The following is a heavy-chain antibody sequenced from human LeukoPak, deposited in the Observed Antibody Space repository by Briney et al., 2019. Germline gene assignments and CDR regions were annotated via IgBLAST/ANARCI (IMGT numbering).Heavy chain of an antibody. Sequence: ASVKVSCKASGYTFTSYGISWVRQAPGQGLEWMGWISAYNGNTNYAQKLQGRVTMTTDTSTSTAYMELRSLRSDDTAVYYCASQATRSSSSNSDWYFDLWGRGTLVTVSS. CDR1: GYTFTSYG. J-gene: IGHJ2*01. CDR3: ASQATRSSSSNSDWYFDL. D-gene: IGHD6-6*01. V-gene: IGHV1-18*01. CDR2: ISAYNGNT.